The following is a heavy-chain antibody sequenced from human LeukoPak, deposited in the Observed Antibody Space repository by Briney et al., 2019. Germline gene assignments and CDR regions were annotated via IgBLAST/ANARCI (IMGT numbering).Heavy chain of an antibody. CDR1: GDSVSSNSAA. D-gene: IGHD3-10*01. Sequence: SGPGLIKPSQPLSLTYAISGDSVSSNSAAWNWIRQSPSRGLEWLGMTYYRYKWYNDYAVSVKSRITINPDTSKNQFSLQLNSVTPEDTAVYYCARGRPRLTYYYGSGSCLDYWGQGTLVTVSS. CDR2: TYYRYKWYN. CDR3: ARGRPRLTYYYGSGSCLDY. J-gene: IGHJ4*02. V-gene: IGHV6-1*01.